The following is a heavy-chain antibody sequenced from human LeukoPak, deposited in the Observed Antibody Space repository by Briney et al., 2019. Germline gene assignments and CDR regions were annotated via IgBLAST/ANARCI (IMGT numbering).Heavy chain of an antibody. CDR3: ARVTPAAQQPGGRLDYYFDY. CDR2: INPSGGST. J-gene: IGHJ4*02. CDR1: GYTFTSYY. Sequence: GASVKVSCKASGYTFTSYYMHWVRQAPGQGLEWMGIINPSGGSTSYAQKFQGRVTMTRDTSTSTVYMELSSLRSEDTAVYYCARVTPAAQQPGGRLDYYFDYWGQGTLVTVSS. V-gene: IGHV1-46*01. D-gene: IGHD6-13*01.